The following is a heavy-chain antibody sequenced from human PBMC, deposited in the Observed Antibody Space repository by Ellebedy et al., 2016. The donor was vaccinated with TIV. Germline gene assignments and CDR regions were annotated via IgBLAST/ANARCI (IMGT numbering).Heavy chain of an antibody. CDR2: MKGDGGEI. D-gene: IGHD4-23*01. CDR1: GFTFSRFW. V-gene: IGHV3-7*01. Sequence: GGSLRLSXAASGFTFSRFWMSWIRQAPGRGLEWVANMKGDGGEIYYADSVKGRFTISRDNAKSSLYLQMNSLRGEDTAVYYCARQRGPYGGNAYGIMWDWGQGTLVTVSS. CDR3: ARQRGPYGGNAYGIMWD. J-gene: IGHJ4*02.